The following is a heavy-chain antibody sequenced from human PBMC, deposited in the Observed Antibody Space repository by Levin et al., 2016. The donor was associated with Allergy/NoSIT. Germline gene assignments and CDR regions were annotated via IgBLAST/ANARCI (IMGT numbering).Heavy chain of an antibody. CDR2: IYPGDSDT. V-gene: IGHV5-51*01. CDR1: GYIFPSYW. Sequence: GESLKISCQASGYIFPSYWIAWVRQVPGKGPEWMGTIYPGDSDTKYSPSFQGQVTISVDRSLNTAYLHWSGLKASDTAIYYCARAVTRRREIFDYWGQGTLVTVSS. CDR3: ARAVTRRREIFDY. D-gene: IGHD2-21*02. J-gene: IGHJ4*02.